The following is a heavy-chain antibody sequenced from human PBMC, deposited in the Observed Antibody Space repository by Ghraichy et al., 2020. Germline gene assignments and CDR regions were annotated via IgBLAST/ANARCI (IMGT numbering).Heavy chain of an antibody. Sequence: SETLSLTCAVSGESSSINSWLRCIRQAPDKGLEWIGEIHCIRRTSQNPPLNSLVTISVDKSKNPIYLKLDSVTAADTAVYYCARDGGYYFDYWGQGSLVTVYS. CDR1: GESSSINSW. D-gene: IGHD3-10*01. V-gene: IGHV4-4*02. J-gene: IGHJ4*02. CDR2: IHCIRRT. CDR3: ARDGGYYFDY.